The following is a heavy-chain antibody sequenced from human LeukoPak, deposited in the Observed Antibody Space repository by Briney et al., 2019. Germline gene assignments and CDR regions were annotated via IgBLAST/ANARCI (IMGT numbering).Heavy chain of an antibody. D-gene: IGHD3-3*01. J-gene: IGHJ3*02. V-gene: IGHV4-4*09. CDR1: GGSISSYY. CDR2: IYTSGST. CDR3: VRPSSITIFGKDAFDI. Sequence: SETLSLTCTVSGGSISSYYWSWIRQPPGKGLEWIGYIYTSGSTNYNPSLKSRVTISVDTSKNQFSLKLSSVTAADTAVYYCVRPSSITIFGKDAFDIWGQGTMVTVSS.